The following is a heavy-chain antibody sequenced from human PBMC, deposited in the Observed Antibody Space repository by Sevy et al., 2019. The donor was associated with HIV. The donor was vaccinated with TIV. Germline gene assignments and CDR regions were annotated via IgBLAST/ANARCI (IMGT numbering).Heavy chain of an antibody. Sequence: GGSLRLSCAASGFTFSSYSMNWVRQAPGKGLEWVSPISSSSSYIYYADSVKGRFTISRDNAKNSLYLQMNSLRAEDTAVYYCARAEYYYDSSGYSRLYFDYWGQGTLVTVSS. V-gene: IGHV3-21*01. CDR1: GFTFSSYS. CDR2: ISSSSSYI. D-gene: IGHD3-22*01. CDR3: ARAEYYYDSSGYSRLYFDY. J-gene: IGHJ4*02.